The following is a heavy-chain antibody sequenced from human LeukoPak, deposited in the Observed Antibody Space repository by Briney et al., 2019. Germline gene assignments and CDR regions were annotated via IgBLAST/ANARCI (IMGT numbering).Heavy chain of an antibody. V-gene: IGHV3-53*01. CDR2: IYSGGST. Sequence: GGSLRLSCAASGFTVSSNYMSWVRQAPGKGLEWVSVIYSGGSTYYADSVKGRFTISRDNSKNTLYLQMNSLRAEDTAVYYCARVHLGGATFYFDYRGQGTLVTVSS. D-gene: IGHD1-26*01. J-gene: IGHJ4*02. CDR1: GFTVSSNY. CDR3: ARVHLGGATFYFDY.